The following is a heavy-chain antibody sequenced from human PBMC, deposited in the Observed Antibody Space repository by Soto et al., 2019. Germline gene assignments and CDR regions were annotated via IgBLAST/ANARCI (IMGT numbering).Heavy chain of an antibody. D-gene: IGHD4-17*01. J-gene: IGHJ4*02. CDR1: GGSISSYY. V-gene: IGHV4-59*01. Sequence: SETLSLTCTVSGGSISSYYWSWIRQPPGKGLEWIGYIYYSGSINYNPSLKSRVTTSVDTSKNQFSLKLSSVTAADTAVYYCARGSTVVTPVLFDYWGQGTLVTVS. CDR3: ARGSTVVTPVLFDY. CDR2: IYYSGSI.